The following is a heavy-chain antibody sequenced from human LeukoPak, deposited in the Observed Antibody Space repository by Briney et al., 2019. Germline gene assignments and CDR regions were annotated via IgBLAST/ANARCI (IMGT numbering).Heavy chain of an antibody. CDR2: INPSGGST. CDR1: GYTFARYY. J-gene: IGHJ5*02. Sequence: RASVKVSCKASGYTFARYYMHWVRQAPGHGLEWMGIINPSGGSTSYAQKFQGRVTMTRDTSTRTVYMELSSLRSEDTAVYYCARGIDVAAVGNNWFDPWGQGTLVTVSS. CDR3: ARGIDVAAVGNNWFDP. D-gene: IGHD6-13*01. V-gene: IGHV1-46*01.